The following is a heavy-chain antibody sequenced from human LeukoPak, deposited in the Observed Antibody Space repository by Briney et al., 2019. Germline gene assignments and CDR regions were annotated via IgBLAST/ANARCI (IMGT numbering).Heavy chain of an antibody. CDR1: GGSFSGYY. J-gene: IGHJ4*02. CDR3: AIGGNDYFDY. V-gene: IGHV4-34*01. D-gene: IGHD3-16*01. CDR2: INHSGST. Sequence: SETLSLTCAVYGGSFSGYYWSWIRQPPGKGLEWIGEINHSGSTNYNPSLKSRVTISVDTSKNQFSLKLSSVTAADTAVYYCAIGGNDYFDYWGQGTLVTVSS.